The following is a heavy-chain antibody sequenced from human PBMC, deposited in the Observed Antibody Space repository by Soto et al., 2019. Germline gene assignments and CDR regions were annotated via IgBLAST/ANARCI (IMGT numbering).Heavy chain of an antibody. D-gene: IGHD1-7*01. V-gene: IGHV4-59*08. CDR1: GGSLSGYY. CDR3: ASRDPGTSVDY. Sequence: LSLTCTVSGGSLSGYYWTWIRQPPGKGLEWIGYIYHNGGTSYNPSLKSRVTISLDKSENQFSLKVTSLTAADTAVYYCASRDPGTSVDYWGQGTLVTVSS. J-gene: IGHJ4*02. CDR2: IYHNGGT.